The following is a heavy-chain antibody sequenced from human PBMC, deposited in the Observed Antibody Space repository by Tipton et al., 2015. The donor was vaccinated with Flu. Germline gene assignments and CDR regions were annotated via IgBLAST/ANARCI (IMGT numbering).Heavy chain of an antibody. D-gene: IGHD3-22*01. V-gene: IGHV3-30*01. J-gene: IGHJ4*02. CDR3: ATVDSGSFDY. CDR2: ISYDGSNK. Sequence: SLRLSCAASGFTFTSYAMHWVRQAPGKGLEWVAVISYDGSNKCYADSVKGRFTISRDNSKNTLYLQMNSLRAEDTAVYYCATVDSGSFDYWGQGTLVTVSS. CDR1: GFTFTSYA.